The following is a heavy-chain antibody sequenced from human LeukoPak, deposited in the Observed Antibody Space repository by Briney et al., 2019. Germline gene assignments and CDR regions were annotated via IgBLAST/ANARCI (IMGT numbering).Heavy chain of an antibody. V-gene: IGHV3-11*01. J-gene: IGHJ4*02. CDR2: ISSSGTTTI. Sequence: GGSLRLSCAASGLTFSDYYMSWIRQAPGKGLEWLSYISSSGTTTIYSADSVKGRFTISRDNAKNSLYLQMNSLRAEDTAVYYCARRGDYFDYRGQGTLVTVSS. CDR1: GLTFSDYY. CDR3: ARRGDYFDY.